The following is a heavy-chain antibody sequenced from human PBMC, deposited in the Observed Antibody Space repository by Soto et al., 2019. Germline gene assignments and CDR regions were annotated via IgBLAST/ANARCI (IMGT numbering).Heavy chain of an antibody. CDR2: TYYRSKWYN. Sequence: SQTLSLTCAISGDSVSSNSAAWNWIRQSPSRGLEWLGRTYYRSKWYNDYAVSVKSRITINPDTSKNQFSLQLNSVTPEDTAVYYCARALRGYSGYDPRPYFDYWGQGTLVTVSS. D-gene: IGHD5-12*01. J-gene: IGHJ4*02. CDR3: ARALRGYSGYDPRPYFDY. V-gene: IGHV6-1*01. CDR1: GDSVSSNSAA.